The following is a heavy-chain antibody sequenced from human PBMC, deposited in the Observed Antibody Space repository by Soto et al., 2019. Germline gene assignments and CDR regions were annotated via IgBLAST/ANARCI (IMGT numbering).Heavy chain of an antibody. Sequence: SETLSLTCAVSGVYISSGGYFWSWIRQNPGKGLEWIGNIYYSGRTYYSPSLKSRVTISVDTSKNQFSLKLSSVTAADTAVYYCARFAKEENPKVGYSYYFDYWGQGTRVTVSS. V-gene: IGHV4-31*11. CDR2: IYYSGRT. CDR1: GVYISSGGYF. D-gene: IGHD2-21*01. J-gene: IGHJ4*02. CDR3: ARFAKEENPKVGYSYYFDY.